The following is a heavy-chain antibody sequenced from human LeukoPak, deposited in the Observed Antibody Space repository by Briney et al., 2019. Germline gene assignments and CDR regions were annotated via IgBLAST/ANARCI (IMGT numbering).Heavy chain of an antibody. CDR1: GGSISSYY. V-gene: IGHV4-59*01. CDR3: AREGGGSLDAFDI. Sequence: SETLSLTCTVSGGSISSYYWSWIRQPPGKGLEWIGYIYYSRSTNYNPSLKSRVTISVDTSKNQFSLKLSSVTAADTAVYYCAREGGGSLDAFDIWGQGTMVTVSS. D-gene: IGHD2-15*01. J-gene: IGHJ3*02. CDR2: IYYSRST.